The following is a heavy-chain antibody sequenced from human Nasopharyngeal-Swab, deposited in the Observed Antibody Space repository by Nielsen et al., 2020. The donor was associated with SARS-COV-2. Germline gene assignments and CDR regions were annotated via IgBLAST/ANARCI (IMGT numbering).Heavy chain of an antibody. J-gene: IGHJ4*02. D-gene: IGHD1-26*01. CDR3: ARQVGATVLDY. V-gene: IGHV4-39*01. Sequence: SETLSLTCTVSGGSIGSSSYYWGWIRQPPGKGLEWIGSIYYSGSTYYNPSLKSRVTISVDTSKNQFSLKLSSVTAADTAVYYCARQVGATVLDYWGQGTLVTVSS. CDR1: GGSIGSSSYY. CDR2: IYYSGST.